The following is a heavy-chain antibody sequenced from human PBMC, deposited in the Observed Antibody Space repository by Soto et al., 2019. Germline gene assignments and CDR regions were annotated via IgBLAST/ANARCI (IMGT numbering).Heavy chain of an antibody. J-gene: IGHJ5*02. CDR3: ASHGSGDYFLFDP. D-gene: IGHD4-17*01. V-gene: IGHV3-74*01. CDR2: ASPDGSST. CDR1: GFTFSNFW. Sequence: EGQLVESGGGLVQPGGSLRLSCAASGFTFSNFWVHWVRQAPGKGLVWVSRASPDGSSTSYADSVKGRFTISRDNAKNMLSMEMNSLRAEDTAVYYCASHGSGDYFLFDPWGQGTLVTVSS.